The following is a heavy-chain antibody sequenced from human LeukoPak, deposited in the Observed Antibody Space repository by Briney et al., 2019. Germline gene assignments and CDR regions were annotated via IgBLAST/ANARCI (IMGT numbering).Heavy chain of an antibody. J-gene: IGHJ6*03. D-gene: IGHD4-23*01. CDR2: ISSSSSYI. V-gene: IGHV3-21*01. CDR1: GFTFSSYS. Sequence: GGSLRLSCAASGFTFSSYSMNWVRQAPGKGLEWVSSISSSSSYIYYADSVKGRFTISRDNAKNSLYLQMNSLRAEDTAVYYCARDLSNQRRWQYYYYMDVWGKGTTVTISS. CDR3: ARDLSNQRRWQYYYYMDV.